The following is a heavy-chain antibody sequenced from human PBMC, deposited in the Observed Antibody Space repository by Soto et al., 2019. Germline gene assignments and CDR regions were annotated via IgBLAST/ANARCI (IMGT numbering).Heavy chain of an antibody. CDR3: ARVSSGWYYFDY. D-gene: IGHD6-19*01. J-gene: IGHJ4*02. CDR2: MYNSGCT. CDR1: GGSVSSGSYY. Sequence: SETLSLTCTVSGGSVSSGSYYWSWIRQPPGKGLEWIGYMYNSGCTNYNPSLKSRVIISVDTSKNQFSLKLSSVTAADTAVYYCARVSSGWYYFDYWGQGTLVTVSS. V-gene: IGHV4-61*01.